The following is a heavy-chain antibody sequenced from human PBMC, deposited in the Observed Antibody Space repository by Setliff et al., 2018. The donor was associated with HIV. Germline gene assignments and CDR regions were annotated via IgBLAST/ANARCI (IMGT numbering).Heavy chain of an antibody. Sequence: PSETLSLTCTVSGGSITGSPYYWGWIRRPPVKGLEWIARIHYTGRTYYNPSLKSRVSTSADTSKNHFSLKLTSATAADTAVYYCARVIPAGMPANWFDPWGHGTLVTVSS. CDR2: IHYTGRT. D-gene: IGHD2-2*01. CDR3: ARVIPAGMPANWFDP. CDR1: GGSITGSPYY. V-gene: IGHV4-39*02. J-gene: IGHJ5*02.